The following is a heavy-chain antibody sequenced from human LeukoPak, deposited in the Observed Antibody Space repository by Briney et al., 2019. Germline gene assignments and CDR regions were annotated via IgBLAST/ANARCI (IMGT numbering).Heavy chain of an antibody. D-gene: IGHD3-22*01. J-gene: IGHJ4*02. CDR1: GFTFSSYW. V-gene: IGHV3-74*01. CDR3: GSSYYDSSGYSDY. Sequence: GGSLRLSCAASGFTFSSYWMHWVRQAPGKGLVWVSRINSDGSSTSYADSVKGRFTISRDNAKNTLYLQMNSLRAEDTAVYYCGSSYYDSSGYSDYWGQGTLVTVSS. CDR2: INSDGSST.